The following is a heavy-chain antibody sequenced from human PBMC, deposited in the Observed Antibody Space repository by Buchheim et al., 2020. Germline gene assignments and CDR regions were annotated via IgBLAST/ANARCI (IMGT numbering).Heavy chain of an antibody. J-gene: IGHJ5*02. V-gene: IGHV3-74*01. CDR2: IRYDGSAT. CDR3: AKTDWLDT. Sequence: EVQLVESGGGLVQPGGSLKLSCAASGFTFSNYWMHWVRQVPGKGLVWVSRIRYDGSATGYADSVKGRFTISRDTGKNMLYLQMNSLRADDTAVYFCAKTDWLDTWGQGTLFTVSS. CDR1: GFTFSNYW. D-gene: IGHD1-1*01.